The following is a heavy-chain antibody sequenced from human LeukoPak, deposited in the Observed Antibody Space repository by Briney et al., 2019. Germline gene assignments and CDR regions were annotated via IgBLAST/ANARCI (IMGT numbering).Heavy chain of an antibody. CDR2: INPNSGGT. Sequence: ASVKVSCKASGYTFTGYFMHWVRQAPGQGLEWMGWINPNSGGTNYAQKFQARVTMTRDTAINTAYMELNRLRSDDTAVYYCASYSGWDADFFDNWGQGTLVTVSS. V-gene: IGHV1-2*02. CDR1: GYTFTGYF. J-gene: IGHJ4*02. CDR3: ASYSGWDADFFDN. D-gene: IGHD6-19*01.